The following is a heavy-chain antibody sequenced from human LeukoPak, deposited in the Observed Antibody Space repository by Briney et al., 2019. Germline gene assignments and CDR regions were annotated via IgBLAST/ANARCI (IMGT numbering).Heavy chain of an antibody. Sequence: SETLSLTCSVSVGSISNYYCSWIRQPPDKGLGWVGYTYYSGSTNYNPSLKRRLTISADTSRGQFSLKLSSVTAADTAVYYGASGEAAAGGYVDYWGQGILVIVSS. J-gene: IGHJ4*02. CDR2: TYYSGST. CDR1: VGSISNYY. D-gene: IGHD6-13*01. CDR3: ASGEAAAGGYVDY. V-gene: IGHV4-59*08.